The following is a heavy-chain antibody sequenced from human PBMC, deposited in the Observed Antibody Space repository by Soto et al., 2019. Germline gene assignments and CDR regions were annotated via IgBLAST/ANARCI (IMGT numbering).Heavy chain of an antibody. J-gene: IGHJ4*02. D-gene: IGHD1-1*01. Sequence: QITLKESGPTRVKPTQTLTLTCTSSGFSLNARPVGVGWIRQPPGKALVHLALIYWDDDKRYSPSLKGRLTIAMDTSKNQVVLTMTNMDPVDTAVYYCAHRADINGNCNGGSFDYWGQGALVTVSS. CDR3: AHRADINGNCNGGSFDY. V-gene: IGHV2-5*02. CDR1: GFSLNARPVG. CDR2: IYWDDDK.